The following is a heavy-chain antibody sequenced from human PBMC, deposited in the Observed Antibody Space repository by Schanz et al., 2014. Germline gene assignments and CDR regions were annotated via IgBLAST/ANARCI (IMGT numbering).Heavy chain of an antibody. CDR3: ARGYSGYSHFDY. CDR2: VTPVLDVT. Sequence: QVQLVQSGAEVKKPGSSVKVSCEASGGSFGSYTISWVRQAPGQGLEWMGRVTPVLDVTTYAQKFQDRVTITADKSTGTAYMELRSLTSEDTAVYYCARGYSGYSHFDYWGQGTLVTVSS. J-gene: IGHJ4*02. V-gene: IGHV1-69*04. CDR1: GGSFGSYT. D-gene: IGHD5-12*01.